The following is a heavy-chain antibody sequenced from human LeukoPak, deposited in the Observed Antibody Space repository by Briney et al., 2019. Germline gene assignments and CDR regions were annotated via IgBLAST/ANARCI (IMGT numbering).Heavy chain of an antibody. V-gene: IGHV3-9*01. CDR1: GFTFDDYA. CDR2: ISWNSGSI. CDR3: AKDVTRYSYAYDIDY. Sequence: PGGSLRLSCAASGFTFDDYAMHWVRQAPGKGLEWVSGISWNSGSIGYADSVKGRFTISRDNAKNSLYLQMNSLRVEDTALYYCAKDVTRYSYAYDIDYWGQGTLVTVSS. J-gene: IGHJ4*02. D-gene: IGHD5-18*01.